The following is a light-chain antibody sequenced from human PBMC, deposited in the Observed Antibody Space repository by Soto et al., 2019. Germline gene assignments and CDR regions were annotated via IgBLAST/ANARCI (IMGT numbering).Light chain of an antibody. CDR2: GTS. J-gene: IGKJ5*01. CDR3: QQFDDPVT. CDR1: QSVSSY. V-gene: IGKV3-11*01. Sequence: EIVLTQSPATLSLSPGERATLSCRASQSVSSYLAWYQQKPGQAPRLLIYGTSDRATGTPDRFSGSGSGTDFTLTIRRLEPEDSAVYYCQQFDDPVTFGQGTRLEIK.